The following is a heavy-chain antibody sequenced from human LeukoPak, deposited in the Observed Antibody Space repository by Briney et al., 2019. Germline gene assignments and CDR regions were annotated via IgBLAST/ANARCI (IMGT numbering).Heavy chain of an antibody. D-gene: IGHD4-17*01. Sequence: GGTLRLSCAASGFTFSSYGMQWVRQAPGKGLEWGAVISYDGSNKYYADSVKGRFTISRDNSKNTLYLQMNSLRAEDTAVYYCAKDMGVDDYAYYFAYWGQGTLVTVSS. CDR3: AKDMGVDDYAYYFAY. CDR2: ISYDGSNK. CDR1: GFTFSSYG. V-gene: IGHV3-30*18. J-gene: IGHJ4*02.